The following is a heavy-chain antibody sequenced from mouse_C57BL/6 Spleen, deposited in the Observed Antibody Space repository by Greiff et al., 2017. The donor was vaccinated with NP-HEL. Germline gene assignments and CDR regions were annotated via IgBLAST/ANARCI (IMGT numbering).Heavy chain of an antibody. CDR1: GYTFTSYW. CDR2: IHPNSGST. V-gene: IGHV1-64*01. J-gene: IGHJ2*01. CDR3: ARAPTVVGSYCGY. Sequence: QVQLQQPGAELVKPGASVKLSCKASGYTFTSYWMHWVKQRPGQGLEWIGMIHPNSGSTNYNEKFKGKATLTVAKSSSTAYMQLSSLTSADSAVYYCARAPTVVGSYCGYWGQGTTLTVSS. D-gene: IGHD1-1*01.